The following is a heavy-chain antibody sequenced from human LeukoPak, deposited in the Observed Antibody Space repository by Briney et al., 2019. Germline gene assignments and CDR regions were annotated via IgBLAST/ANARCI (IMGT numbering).Heavy chain of an antibody. CDR3: ARDGYDFWSGYYDY. V-gene: IGHV4-34*01. CDR2: INHSGST. Sequence: SETLSLTCAVYGGSFSGYYWSWIRQPPGKGLEWIGEINHSGSTNYNPSLKSRVTISVDTSKNQFSLKLSSVTAADTAVYYCARDGYDFWSGYYDYWSQGTLVTVSS. J-gene: IGHJ4*02. CDR1: GGSFSGYY. D-gene: IGHD3-3*01.